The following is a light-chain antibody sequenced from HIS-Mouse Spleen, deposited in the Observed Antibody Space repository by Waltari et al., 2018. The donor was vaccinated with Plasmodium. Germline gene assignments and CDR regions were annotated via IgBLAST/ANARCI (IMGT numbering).Light chain of an antibody. CDR3: QSYDSSTWV. CDR1: SGSIASNS. Sequence: NFMLTQPHSVSESPGKTVTISCTGSSGSIASNSVQWYQQRPGSAPPTVIYEDNQRPSGVPDRFSGSIDSSSNSASLTISGLKTEDEADYYCQSYDSSTWVFGGGTKLTVL. J-gene: IGLJ3*02. CDR2: EDN. V-gene: IGLV6-57*02.